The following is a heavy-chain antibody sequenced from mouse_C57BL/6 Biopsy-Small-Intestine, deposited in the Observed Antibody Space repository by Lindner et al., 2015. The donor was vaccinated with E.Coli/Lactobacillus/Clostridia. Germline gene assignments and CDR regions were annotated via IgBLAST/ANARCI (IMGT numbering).Heavy chain of an antibody. CDR1: GFSINSDCY. J-gene: IGHJ1*01. CDR2: TFYSGIT. CDR3: ARYYYSGSYWYFDV. V-gene: IGHV3-3*01. D-gene: IGHD1-1*01. Sequence: QLQESGPSLVRPSRTLSLTCTVTGFSINSDCYWIWIRQFPGNKLEYIGYTFYSGITYYNPSLESRTYITRDTSKNQFSLKLSSVTTEDTATYYCARYYYSGSYWYFDVWGDRDHGHRLL.